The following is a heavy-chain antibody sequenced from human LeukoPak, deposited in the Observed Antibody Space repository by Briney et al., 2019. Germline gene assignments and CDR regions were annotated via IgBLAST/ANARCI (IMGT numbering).Heavy chain of an antibody. CDR1: GGSFSGYY. D-gene: IGHD2-21*02. CDR3: AREVVVTAVLYYGMDV. V-gene: IGHV4-34*01. Sequence: SETLSLTCAVYGGSFSGYYWSWIRQPPGKGLEWIGEINHSGSTNYNPSLKSRVTISVDTSKSQFSLKLSFVTAADTAVYYCAREVVVTAVLYYGMDVWGQGTTVTVSS. J-gene: IGHJ6*02. CDR2: INHSGST.